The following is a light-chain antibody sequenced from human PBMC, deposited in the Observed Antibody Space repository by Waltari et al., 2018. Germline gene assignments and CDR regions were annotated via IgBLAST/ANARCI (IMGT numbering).Light chain of an antibody. CDR1: SGSIASNH. V-gene: IGLV6-57*04. CDR3: QSYDSSEHYV. Sequence: NFMLTQPHSVSESPGKTVTISCTRHSGSIASNHVAWYQQRPGSAPTTVIYEDNQRPSGVPDRFSGSIDSSSNSASLTISGLKTEDEADYYCQSYDSSEHYVFGSGTKVTVL. CDR2: EDN. J-gene: IGLJ1*01.